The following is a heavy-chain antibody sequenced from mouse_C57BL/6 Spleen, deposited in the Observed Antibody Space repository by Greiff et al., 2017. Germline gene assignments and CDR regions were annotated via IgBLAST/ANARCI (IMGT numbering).Heavy chain of an antibody. Sequence: QVQLQQSGPELVKPGASVKISCKASGYAFSSSWMNWVKQRPGQGLEWIGRIYPGDGDTNYNGKFKGKATLTADKSSSTAYMQLSSLTSEDSAVYFCARDYGRPFDYWGQGTTLTVSS. V-gene: IGHV1-82*01. CDR1: GYAFSSSW. J-gene: IGHJ2*01. D-gene: IGHD1-1*01. CDR3: ARDYGRPFDY. CDR2: IYPGDGDT.